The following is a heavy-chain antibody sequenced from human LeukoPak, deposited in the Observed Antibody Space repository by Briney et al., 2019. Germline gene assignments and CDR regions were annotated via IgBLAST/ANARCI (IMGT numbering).Heavy chain of an antibody. CDR1: GSXFSSYG. CDR3: AKVWEMATIDAFDI. Sequence: GGSLRLSCAASGSXFSSYGIHWVRQAPGKGLEWVAVISYDGSNKYYADSVKGRFTISRDNSKNTLYLQMNSLRAEDTAVYYCAKVWEMATIDAFDIWGQGTMVTVSS. J-gene: IGHJ3*02. V-gene: IGHV3-30*18. D-gene: IGHD5-24*01. CDR2: ISYDGSNK.